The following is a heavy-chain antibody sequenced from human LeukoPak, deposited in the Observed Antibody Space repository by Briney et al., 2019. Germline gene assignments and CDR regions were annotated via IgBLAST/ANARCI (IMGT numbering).Heavy chain of an antibody. CDR2: IYITGST. D-gene: IGHD3-10*01. J-gene: IGHJ3*02. Sequence: SETLSLTCTVSGGSITSYYWSWIRQSAGKGLERIGRIYITGSTTYNPSLKSRVTMSLDTSKNQFSLKLSSVTAADTAVYYCARDSGGDAFDIWGQGTMVTVSS. V-gene: IGHV4-4*07. CDR1: GGSITSYY. CDR3: ARDSGGDAFDI.